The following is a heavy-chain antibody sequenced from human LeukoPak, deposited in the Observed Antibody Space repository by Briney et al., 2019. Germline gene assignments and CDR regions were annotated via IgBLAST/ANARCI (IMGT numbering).Heavy chain of an antibody. D-gene: IGHD3-16*02. CDR1: GGTFSSYA. Sequence: ASVKVSCKASGGTFSSYAISWVRQAPGQGLEWRGRIIPIFGTANYAQKFQGRVTITTDESTSTAYMELSSLRSEDTAVYYCARVLPAYDSVWGSSRTHVNWFDPWGQGTLVTVS. V-gene: IGHV1-69*05. J-gene: IGHJ5*02. CDR3: ARVLPAYDSVWGSSRTHVNWFDP. CDR2: IIPIFGTA.